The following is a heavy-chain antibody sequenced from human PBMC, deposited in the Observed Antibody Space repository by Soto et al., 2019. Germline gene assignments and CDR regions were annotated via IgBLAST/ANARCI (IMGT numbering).Heavy chain of an antibody. CDR3: ARVTGYSSGWGYYYGMNV. V-gene: IGHV3-53*01. CDR1: GFTVSSNY. CDR2: IYSGGST. J-gene: IGHJ6*02. D-gene: IGHD6-19*01. Sequence: GGSLRLSCAASGFTVSSNYMSWVRQAPGKGLEWVSVIYSGGSTYYADSVKGRFTISRDNSKNTPYLQMNSLRAEDTAVYYCARVTGYSSGWGYYYGMNVWGQGTTVTVS.